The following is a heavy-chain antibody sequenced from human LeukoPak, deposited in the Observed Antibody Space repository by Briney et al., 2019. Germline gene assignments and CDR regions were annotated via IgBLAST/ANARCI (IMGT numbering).Heavy chain of an antibody. CDR3: ARGQKYRNGYTVTELGSGYFDY. CDR2: IYYSGRT. V-gene: IGHV4-59*01. J-gene: IGHJ4*02. CDR1: GGSISSYY. D-gene: IGHD5-18*01. Sequence: SETLSLTCSVSGGSISSYYWSWIRQPPGKGLEWIGYIYYSGRTNYNPSLKSRVTISVDTSKSQFSLTLSSVTAADTAVYYCARGQKYRNGYTVTELGSGYFDYWGQGTLVTVSS.